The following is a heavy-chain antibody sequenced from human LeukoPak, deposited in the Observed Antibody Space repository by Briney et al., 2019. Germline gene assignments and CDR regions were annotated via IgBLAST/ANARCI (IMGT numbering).Heavy chain of an antibody. D-gene: IGHD6-13*01. J-gene: IGHJ5*02. CDR1: GYTFTSYD. CDR2: INPNSGGT. V-gene: IGHV1-2*02. CDR3: AKDWGIAAAGLDWFDP. Sequence: ASVKVSCKASGYTFTSYDINWVRQATGQGLEWMGWINPNSGGTNYAQKFQGRVTMTRDTSISTAYMELRRLRSDDTAVYYCAKDWGIAAAGLDWFDPWGQGTLVTVSS.